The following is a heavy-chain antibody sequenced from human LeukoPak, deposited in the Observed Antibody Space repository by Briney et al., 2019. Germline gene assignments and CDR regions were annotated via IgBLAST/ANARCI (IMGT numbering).Heavy chain of an antibody. J-gene: IGHJ6*03. CDR1: GFTFSSYG. Sequence: GGSLRLSCAASGFTFSSYGMHWVRQAPGKGLEWVAVIWYDGSNEYYADSVKGRFTISRDNSKNTLYLQMNSLRAEDTAVYYCARGVTAGPSYYYYYMDVWGKGTTVTVSS. V-gene: IGHV3-33*01. CDR3: ARGVTAGPSYYYYYMDV. CDR2: IWYDGSNE. D-gene: IGHD6-13*01.